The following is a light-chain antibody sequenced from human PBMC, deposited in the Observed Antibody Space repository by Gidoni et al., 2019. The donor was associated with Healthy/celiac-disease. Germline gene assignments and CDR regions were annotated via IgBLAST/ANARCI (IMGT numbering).Light chain of an antibody. CDR1: SGSIASNY. Sequence: FMLTHPHSTSDSPGTPVTISCTRSSGSIASNYVQWYQQRPGSSPTTVMYEDNQRPSGVPDRFSDSIDSSSNAASLTISGLKTDDEADYYCQAYDSSNPWVFGGGTKLTVL. CDR3: QAYDSSNPWV. J-gene: IGLJ3*02. CDR2: EDN. V-gene: IGLV6-57*01.